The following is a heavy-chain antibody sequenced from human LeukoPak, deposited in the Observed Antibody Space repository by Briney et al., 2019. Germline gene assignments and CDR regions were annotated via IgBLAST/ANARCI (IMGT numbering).Heavy chain of an antibody. D-gene: IGHD3-16*01. Sequence: SVKVSCKASGGTFSSNAISWVRQAPGQGLEWMGGIIPFFGTANYAQKFQGRVTITADESTNTAYMELSSLRSEDTALYYCARHYLGAYQWYFDLRGRGTLVTVSS. CDR1: GGTFSSNA. J-gene: IGHJ2*01. V-gene: IGHV1-69*13. CDR2: IIPFFGTA. CDR3: ARHYLGAYQWYFDL.